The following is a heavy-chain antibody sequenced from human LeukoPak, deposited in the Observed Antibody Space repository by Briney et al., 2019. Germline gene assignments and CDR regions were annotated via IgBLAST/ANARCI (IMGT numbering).Heavy chain of an antibody. CDR1: GGSVSSGDYY. D-gene: IGHD1-20*01. CDR2: INHSGST. J-gene: IGHJ4*02. CDR3: ARGPYNWGY. V-gene: IGHV4-34*01. Sequence: SETLSLTCTVSGGSVSSGDYYWSWIRQPPGKGLEWIGEINHSGSTNYNPSLKSRVTISVDTSKNQFSLRLSSVTAADTAVYYCARGPYNWGYWGQGTLVTVSS.